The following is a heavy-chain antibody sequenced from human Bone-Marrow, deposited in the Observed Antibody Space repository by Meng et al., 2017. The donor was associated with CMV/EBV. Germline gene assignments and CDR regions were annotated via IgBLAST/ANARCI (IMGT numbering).Heavy chain of an antibody. J-gene: IGHJ4*02. V-gene: IGHV3-30*02. D-gene: IGHD3-10*01. Sequence: GESLKISCAASGSSFSSYGMHWVRRAPGKGLEWLSFIRFDGSHKFYSDSVKGRFTISRDNSNNTVFLQMNSLRVEDTALYYCAKLYYYGSGSNYWGQGTLVTVPQ. CDR1: GSSFSSYG. CDR3: AKLYYYGSGSNY. CDR2: IRFDGSHK.